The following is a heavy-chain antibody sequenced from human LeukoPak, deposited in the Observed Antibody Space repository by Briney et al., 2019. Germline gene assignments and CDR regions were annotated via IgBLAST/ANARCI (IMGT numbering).Heavy chain of an antibody. CDR1: GGSTSSYY. CDR2: IYYSGST. V-gene: IGHV4-59*01. J-gene: IGHJ4*02. Sequence: SETLSLTCTVSGGSTSSYYWSWIRQPPGKGLEWIGYIYYSGSTNYNPSLKSRVTTSVDTSKNQFSLKLSSVTAADTAVYYCATSNPITMTPFDYWGQGTLVTVSS. CDR3: ATSNPITMTPFDY. D-gene: IGHD3-22*01.